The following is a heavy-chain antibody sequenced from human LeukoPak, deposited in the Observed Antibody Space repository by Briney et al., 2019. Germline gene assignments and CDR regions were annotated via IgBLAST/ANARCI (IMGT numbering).Heavy chain of an antibody. CDR1: GFTFDDYA. V-gene: IGHV3-9*03. D-gene: IGHD3-22*01. J-gene: IGHJ4*02. CDR3: AKGSSGYYSPFDY. CDR2: ISWNSGSI. Sequence: GGSLRLSCAASGFTFDDYAMHWVRQVPGKGLEWVSGISWNSGSIGHADSVKGRFTISRDNAKNSLYLQMNSLRAEDMALYYCAKGSSGYYSPFDYWGQGTLVTVSS.